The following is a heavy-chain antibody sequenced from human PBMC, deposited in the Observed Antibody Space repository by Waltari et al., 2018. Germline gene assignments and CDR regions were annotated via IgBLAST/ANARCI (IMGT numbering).Heavy chain of an antibody. CDR2: ISGSGGST. J-gene: IGHJ3*02. V-gene: IGHV3-23*01. Sequence: EVQLLESGGGLVQPGGSLRLSCAASGFTFSSYAMSWVRQAPGKGLEWVSAISGSGGSTYYAASVKGRCTISRDNSKNTLYLQMNSLRAEDTAVYYCALPYIVGATIGAFDIWGQGTMVTVSS. D-gene: IGHD1-26*01. CDR1: GFTFSSYA. CDR3: ALPYIVGATIGAFDI.